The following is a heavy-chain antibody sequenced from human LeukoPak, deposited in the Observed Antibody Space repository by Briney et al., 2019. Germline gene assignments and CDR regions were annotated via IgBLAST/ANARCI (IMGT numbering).Heavy chain of an antibody. Sequence: GGSQRLSCAASGFTFSIHAMSWARGAPGRGLVGGSAINGSGRSTYYAHSVKGRVSISTDNSKTTLYLQMNSLRVEDTSFYYCARDFWDDFAYFDLWGRGTLVTVSS. J-gene: IGHJ2*01. CDR3: ARDFWDDFAYFDL. CDR1: GFTFSIHA. D-gene: IGHD3-3*01. V-gene: IGHV3-23*01. CDR2: INGSGRST.